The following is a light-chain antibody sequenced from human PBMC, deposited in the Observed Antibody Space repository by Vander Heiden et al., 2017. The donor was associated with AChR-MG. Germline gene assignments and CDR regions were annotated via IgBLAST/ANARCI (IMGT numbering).Light chain of an antibody. CDR3: QTWGTGIRV. CDR2: LNSDGSH. Sequence: QLVLTQSPSASASLGASVKLTCTLSSRHSSYAIVWHQQQPEKGPRYLMKLNSDGSHSKGDGIPDRFSGSSSGAERYLTIASLQSEDEADYYCQTWGTGIRVFGGGTKLTVL. J-gene: IGLJ3*02. CDR1: SRHSSYA. V-gene: IGLV4-69*01.